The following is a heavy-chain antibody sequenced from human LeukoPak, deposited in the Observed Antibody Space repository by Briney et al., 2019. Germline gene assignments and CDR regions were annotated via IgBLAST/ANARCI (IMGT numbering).Heavy chain of an antibody. CDR3: ARVDEGGYYYYGMDV. CDR1: AGSISSYY. D-gene: IGHD3-16*01. J-gene: IGHJ6*02. V-gene: IGHV4-59*01. CDR2: IYSSGST. Sequence: PSETLSLTCTVSAGSISSYYWSWIRQPPGKGLEWIGYIYSSGSTNYNPSLKSRVTISVDTSKNQFSLKLSSVTAADTAVYYCARVDEGGYYYYGMDVWGQGTTVTVPS.